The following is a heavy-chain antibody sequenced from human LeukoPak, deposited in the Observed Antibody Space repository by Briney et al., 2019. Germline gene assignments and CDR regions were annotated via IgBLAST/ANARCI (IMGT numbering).Heavy chain of an antibody. CDR3: ARMGNPIFYYYMDV. CDR1: GYTFNNYG. V-gene: IGHV7-4-1*02. D-gene: IGHD7-27*01. J-gene: IGHJ6*03. CDR2: INTNTGNP. Sequence: ASVRVSCKASGYTFNNYGISWVRQAPGQGLEWMGWINTNTGNPTYAQGFTGRFVFSLDTSVSTAYLQISSLKAEDTAVYYCARMGNPIFYYYMDVWGEGTTVTVSS.